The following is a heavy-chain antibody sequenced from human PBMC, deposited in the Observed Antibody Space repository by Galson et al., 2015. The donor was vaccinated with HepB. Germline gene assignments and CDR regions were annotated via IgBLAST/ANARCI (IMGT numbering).Heavy chain of an antibody. J-gene: IGHJ4*02. CDR1: GFTFGSYW. CDR3: GVKDSGY. Sequence: SLRLSCAASGFTFGSYWMHWVRQAPGKGLEWVGNINLDGSANFYVDSVKGRFTISRDNAKNSVYLQMSSLRAEDTAVYYCGVKDSGYWGQGTLVTVSS. D-gene: IGHD3-10*01. V-gene: IGHV3-7*01. CDR2: INLDGSAN.